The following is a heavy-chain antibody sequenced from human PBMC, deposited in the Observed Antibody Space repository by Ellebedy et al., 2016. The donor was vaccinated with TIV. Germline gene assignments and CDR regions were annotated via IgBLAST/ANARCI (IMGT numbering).Heavy chain of an antibody. V-gene: IGHV3-30*18. Sequence: GGSLRLXXAASGFTFSSYGMHWVRQAPGKGLEWVAVISYDGSNKYYADSVKGRFTISRDNSKNTLYLQMNGLRAEDTAVYYCAKGGSSSTSKQRPRGYYYYVDVWGKGTTVTVSS. CDR3: AKGGSSSTSKQRPRGYYYYVDV. CDR1: GFTFSSYG. J-gene: IGHJ6*03. CDR2: ISYDGSNK. D-gene: IGHD2-2*01.